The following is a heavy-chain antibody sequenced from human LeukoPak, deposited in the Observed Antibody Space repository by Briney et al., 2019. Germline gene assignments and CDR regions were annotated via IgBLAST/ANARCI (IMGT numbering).Heavy chain of an antibody. Sequence: GGSLRLSCAASRFTFSSFAMSWVRQAPGKGLEWVSAISGSGSSTYYADSVKGRFTISRDNSKNTLFLQMNSLRVGDTAVYYCAKVLVGATISAFDIWGQGTMVTVSS. V-gene: IGHV3-23*01. CDR2: ISGSGSST. CDR3: AKVLVGATISAFDI. D-gene: IGHD1-26*01. J-gene: IGHJ3*02. CDR1: RFTFSSFA.